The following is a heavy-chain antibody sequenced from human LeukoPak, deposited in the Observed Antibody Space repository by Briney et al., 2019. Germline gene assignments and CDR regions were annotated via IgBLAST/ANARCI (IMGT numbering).Heavy chain of an antibody. Sequence: PGGSLRLSCTASGFTFGDYAMSWVRQPPGKGLEWIGYIYYSGSTNYNPSLKSRVTISVDTSKNQFSLKLGSVTAADTAVYYCARGSGSYWAFDYWGQGTLVTVSS. V-gene: IGHV4-59*01. CDR2: IYYSGST. J-gene: IGHJ4*02. D-gene: IGHD1-26*01. CDR1: GFTFGDYA. CDR3: ARGSGSYWAFDY.